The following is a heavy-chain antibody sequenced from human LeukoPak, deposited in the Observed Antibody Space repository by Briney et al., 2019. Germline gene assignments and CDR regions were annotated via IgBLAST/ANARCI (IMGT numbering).Heavy chain of an antibody. D-gene: IGHD1-1*01. J-gene: IGHJ3*02. Sequence: SETLSLTCTVSGGSISTYYWSWIRQPPGEGLEWIGYISNGGSTNYNPSLKSRVTISVDTSKNQLSLKLSSVTAADTAVYHCVRLQPNTGEWAFDIWGQGTMVSVSS. CDR3: VRLQPNTGEWAFDI. V-gene: IGHV4-59*01. CDR1: GGSISTYY. CDR2: ISNGGST.